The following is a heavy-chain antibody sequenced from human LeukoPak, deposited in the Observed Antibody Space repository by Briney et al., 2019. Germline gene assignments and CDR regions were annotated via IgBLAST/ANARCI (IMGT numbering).Heavy chain of an antibody. CDR3: AKDAERGFDYSNSLDK. J-gene: IGHJ4*02. CDR2: IWNDGSSQ. D-gene: IGHD4-11*01. CDR1: KFTFRHYG. V-gene: IGHV3-33*06. Sequence: GRSLRLSCAASKFTFRHYGMHWVRQAPGKGPEWVAVIWNDGSSQYYADSVKGRFTVSRDNSQNTLFLQMNNLRPEDTAVYCAKDAERGFDYSNSLDKWGQGTLVTVSS.